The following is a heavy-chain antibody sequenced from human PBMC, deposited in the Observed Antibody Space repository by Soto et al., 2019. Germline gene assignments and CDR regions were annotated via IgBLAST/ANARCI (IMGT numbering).Heavy chain of an antibody. J-gene: IGHJ5*02. CDR3: AKLFQFCVHQDRHAVSSRPVALSTDP. D-gene: IGHD2-15*01. V-gene: IGHV3-23*01. Sequence: GGSLRLSCASSGFTFSSYAMSWVRQAPGEGLEWVSAISGSGGSTRYADSVKGRFTISRDNSKNTLYLQMNSLRVGDTAVYYCAKLFQFCVHQDRHAVSSRPVALSTDP. CDR1: GFTFSSYA. CDR2: ISGSGGST.